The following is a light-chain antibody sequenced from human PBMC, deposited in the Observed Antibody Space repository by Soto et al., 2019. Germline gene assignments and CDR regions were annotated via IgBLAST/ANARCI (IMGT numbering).Light chain of an antibody. CDR2: DVT. CDR1: NSDVGGNNY. J-gene: IGLJ1*01. V-gene: IGLV2-11*01. Sequence: LTQPRSVSGYPGQSVTISCTGTNSDVGGNNYVSWYQQHPGRAPKLMIFDVTKRPSGVPDRFSGSRSGITASLTISGLQAEDEADYYCCSYAGTYTSGFGTGTKVTVL. CDR3: CSYAGTYTSG.